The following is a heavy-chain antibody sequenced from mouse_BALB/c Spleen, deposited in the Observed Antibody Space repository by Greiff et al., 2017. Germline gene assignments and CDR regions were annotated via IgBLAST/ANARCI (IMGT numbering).Heavy chain of an antibody. D-gene: IGHD2-2*01. CDR2: INPGSGGT. CDR1: GYAFTNYL. J-gene: IGHJ4*01. Sequence: VQLQQSGAELVRPGTSVKVSCKASGYAFTNYLIEWVKQRPGQGLEWIGVINPGSGGTNYNEKFKGKATLTADKSSSTAYMQLSSLTSDDSAVYVCARWLPLYAMDYWGQGTSVTVSS. CDR3: ARWLPLYAMDY. V-gene: IGHV1-54*01.